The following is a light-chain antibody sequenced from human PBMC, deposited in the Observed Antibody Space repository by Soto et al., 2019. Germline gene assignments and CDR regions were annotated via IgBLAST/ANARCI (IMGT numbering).Light chain of an antibody. CDR2: GTS. CDR1: QSVTKGY. Sequence: ENVLTQSPDTLSLYPGEGATLSCRASQSVTKGYLAWYQQKPGQAPKLLIYGTSSRATGVPDRFSASGSATDFTLTISRLEPEDFAVYHCQQFGDSLWTFGQGTRVEVK. V-gene: IGKV3-20*01. CDR3: QQFGDSLWT. J-gene: IGKJ1*01.